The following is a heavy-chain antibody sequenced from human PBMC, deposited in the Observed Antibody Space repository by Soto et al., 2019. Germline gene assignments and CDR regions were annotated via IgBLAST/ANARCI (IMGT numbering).Heavy chain of an antibody. D-gene: IGHD3-3*02. CDR3: ARHSLALRKNNWFDP. J-gene: IGHJ5*02. CDR2: IFYLGSS. CDR1: GYSIISSDFY. Sequence: KSTETLSLTCTVSGYSIISSDFYWGWVRQPPGKGLEWIGSIFYLGSSYYNPSLKSRVTMSVDTSKNQFSLRLRSVTAAETALYFCARHSLALRKNNWFDPWGQGIMVTVSS. V-gene: IGHV4-39*01.